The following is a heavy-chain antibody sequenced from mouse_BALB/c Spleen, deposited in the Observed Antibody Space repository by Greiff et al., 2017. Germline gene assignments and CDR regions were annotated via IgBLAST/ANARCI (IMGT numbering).Heavy chain of an antibody. CDR3: ARGKFITTFAY. V-gene: IGHV1-14*01. CDR2: INPYNDGT. Sequence: EVQLQQSGPELLKPGASVKMSCKASGYTFTSYVMHWVKQKPGQGLEWIGYINPYNDGTKYNEKFKGKATLTSDKSSSTAYMELSSLTSEDSAVYYCARGKFITTFAYWGQGTLVTVSA. J-gene: IGHJ3*01. CDR1: GYTFTSYV. D-gene: IGHD1-2*01.